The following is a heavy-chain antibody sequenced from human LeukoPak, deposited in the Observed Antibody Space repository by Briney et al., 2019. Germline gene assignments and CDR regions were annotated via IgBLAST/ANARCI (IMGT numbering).Heavy chain of an antibody. D-gene: IGHD4-11*01. CDR1: GFTFSGSA. CDR3: ANVGPYSNPYYYYYGMDV. V-gene: IGHV3-73*01. Sequence: PGGSLRLSCAASGFTFSGSAMHWVRQASGKGLEWVGRIRSKANSYATAYAASVKGRFTISRDDSKNTAYLQMNSLRAEDTAVYYCANVGPYSNPYYYYYGMDVWGQGTTVTVSS. CDR2: IRSKANSYAT. J-gene: IGHJ6*02.